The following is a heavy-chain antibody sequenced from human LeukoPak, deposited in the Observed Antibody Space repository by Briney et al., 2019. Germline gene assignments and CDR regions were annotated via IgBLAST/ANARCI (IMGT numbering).Heavy chain of an antibody. CDR3: TRAEFNWFDI. CDR2: THDSGIT. Sequence: SETLSLTCTVSGGSLTYYYWNWIRQAPGRSLEWIGYTHDSGITNYNPSLKSRVTLSVDTSNDQLSLKLNSVTAADTAVYYCTRAEFNWFDIWGQGTRVIVSS. CDR1: GGSLTYYY. J-gene: IGHJ5*02. V-gene: IGHV4-59*01.